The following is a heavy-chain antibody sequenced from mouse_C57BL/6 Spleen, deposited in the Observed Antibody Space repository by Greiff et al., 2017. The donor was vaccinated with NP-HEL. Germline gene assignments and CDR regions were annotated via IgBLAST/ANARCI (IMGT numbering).Heavy chain of an antibody. Sequence: EVNVVESGGGLVKPGGSLKLSCAASGFTFSSYAMSWVRQTPEKRLEWVATISDGGSYTYYPDNVKGRFTISRDNAKNNLYLQMSHLKSEDTAMYYCASWGDYYGSSYGWYFDVWGTGTTVTVSS. D-gene: IGHD1-1*01. CDR1: GFTFSSYA. V-gene: IGHV5-4*03. CDR3: ASWGDYYGSSYGWYFDV. J-gene: IGHJ1*03. CDR2: ISDGGSYT.